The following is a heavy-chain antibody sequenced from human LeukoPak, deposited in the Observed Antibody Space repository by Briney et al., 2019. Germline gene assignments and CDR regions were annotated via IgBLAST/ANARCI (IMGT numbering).Heavy chain of an antibody. J-gene: IGHJ4*02. CDR3: ARDSSSWYNQDY. D-gene: IGHD6-13*01. Sequence: APVKVSCKASGYTFTGYYMHWVRQAPGQGLEWMGWINPNSGGTNYAQRFQGRVTMTRDTSISTAYMELSRLRSDDTAVYYCARDSSSWYNQDYWGQGTLVTVSS. CDR1: GYTFTGYY. CDR2: INPNSGGT. V-gene: IGHV1-2*02.